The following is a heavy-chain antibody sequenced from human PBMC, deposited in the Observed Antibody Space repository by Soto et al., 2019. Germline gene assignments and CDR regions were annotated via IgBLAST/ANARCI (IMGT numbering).Heavy chain of an antibody. Sequence: QVQLVQSGAEVKKPGSSVKVSCKASGDTFTIFAISWVRQAPGQGLEWMGGIIPTIGTTNYAQRFQGRITITGDESTGTAYMALRSLKSAHTSVYYCAIALGSGYEPGAYWGQGTLVTVSS. D-gene: IGHD2-15*01. CDR2: IIPTIGTT. V-gene: IGHV1-69*12. CDR1: GDTFTIFA. CDR3: AIALGSGYEPGAY. J-gene: IGHJ4*02.